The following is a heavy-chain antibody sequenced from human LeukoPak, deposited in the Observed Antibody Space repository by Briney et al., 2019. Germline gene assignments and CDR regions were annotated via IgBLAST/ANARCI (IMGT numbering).Heavy chain of an antibody. V-gene: IGHV4-59*01. J-gene: IGHJ4*02. CDR3: ARDNYSGYDQ. CDR2: IYYSGST. CDR1: GGSISSYY. D-gene: IGHD5-12*01. Sequence: SETLSLTCTVSGGSISSYYWSWIRQPPGKGLEWIGYIYYSGSTNYNPPLKSRVTISVDTSKNQFSLKLSSVTAADTAVYYCARDNYSGYDQWGQGTLVTVSS.